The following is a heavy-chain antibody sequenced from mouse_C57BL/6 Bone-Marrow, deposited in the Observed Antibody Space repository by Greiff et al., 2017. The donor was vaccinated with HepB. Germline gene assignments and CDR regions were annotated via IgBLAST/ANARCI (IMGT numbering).Heavy chain of an antibody. D-gene: IGHD2-1*01. CDR1: GFTFSDYY. Sequence: EVKLMESEGGLVQPGSSMKLSCTASGFTFSDYYMAWVRQVPEKGLEWVANINYDGSSTYYLDSLKSRFIISRDNAKNILYLQMSSLKSEDTATYYCARVGWYFWYFDVWGTGTTVTVSS. V-gene: IGHV5-16*01. CDR3: ARVGWYFWYFDV. J-gene: IGHJ1*03. CDR2: INYDGSST.